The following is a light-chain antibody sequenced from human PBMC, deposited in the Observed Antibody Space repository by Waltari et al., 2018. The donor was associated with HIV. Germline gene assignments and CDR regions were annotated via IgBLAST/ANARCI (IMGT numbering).Light chain of an antibody. Sequence: QSVLTQPPSVSAAPGQKVTISCSGSSSNIANNYVSWYQQLPGTAPKLLIYENKKRPPGIPDRVSGAKSGTSATLGSTGRQTGDEADYYCGTWDSSLSAEVFGTGTKVTVL. V-gene: IGLV1-51*01. CDR1: SSNIANNY. CDR3: GTWDSSLSAEV. J-gene: IGLJ1*01. CDR2: ENK.